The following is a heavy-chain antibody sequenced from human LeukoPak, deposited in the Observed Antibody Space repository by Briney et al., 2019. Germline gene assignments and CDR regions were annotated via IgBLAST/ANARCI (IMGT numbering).Heavy chain of an antibody. CDR1: GFTFSSYG. V-gene: IGHV3-33*01. CDR3: ARGGYSSSWYADY. D-gene: IGHD6-13*01. Sequence: GRSLRLSCAASGFTFSSYGMHWVRQAPGKGLEWVAVIWYDGSNKYYADSVKGRFTISRDNSKNTLYLQMNSLRAEDTAVYYCARGGYSSSWYADYWGQGTLVTVSS. J-gene: IGHJ4*02. CDR2: IWYDGSNK.